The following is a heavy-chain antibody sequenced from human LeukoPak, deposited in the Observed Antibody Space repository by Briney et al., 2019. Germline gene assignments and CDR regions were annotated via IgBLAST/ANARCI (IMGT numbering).Heavy chain of an antibody. V-gene: IGHV3-23*01. J-gene: IGHJ4*02. CDR3: ANSPKSDY. Sequence: GGSLRLSCAASGFTFSSYGMSWFRQAPGKGLEWLSAISGSGGSTYYADSVQGRFTISRDNSKNTLYLQMSSLRAEDAAVYYCANSPKSDYWGQGTLVTVSS. CDR2: ISGSGGST. CDR1: GFTFSSYG.